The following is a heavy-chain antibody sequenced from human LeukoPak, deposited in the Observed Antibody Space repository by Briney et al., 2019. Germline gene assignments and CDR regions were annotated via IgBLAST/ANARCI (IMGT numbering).Heavy chain of an antibody. CDR3: ARAQGDDGNLDP. V-gene: IGHV4-61*08. CDR1: GGSISSGGYY. J-gene: IGHJ5*02. Sequence: SETLSLTCTVSGGSISSGGYYWSWIRQHPGKGLEWIGYIYYSGSTNYNPSLKSRVTISVDTSKNQFSLKLSSVTAADTAVYYCARAQGDDGNLDPWGQGTLVTVSS. D-gene: IGHD1-1*01. CDR2: IYYSGST.